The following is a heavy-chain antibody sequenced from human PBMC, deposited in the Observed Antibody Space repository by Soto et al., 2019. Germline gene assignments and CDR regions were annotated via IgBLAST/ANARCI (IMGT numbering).Heavy chain of an antibody. J-gene: IGHJ4*02. V-gene: IGHV4-39*01. Sequence: QLQLQESGPGLVKPSETLSLTCSVSGDSLSAGPYHWGWIRQPPGKGLEWIGNVYNSGSTSYSPSLKSRVTISVDTSKNQFSLRLTSVTAADTAVYFCARHPPYPPFDLWGQGTLVTVSS. D-gene: IGHD3-16*01. CDR3: ARHPPYPPFDL. CDR2: VYNSGST. CDR1: GDSLSAGPYH.